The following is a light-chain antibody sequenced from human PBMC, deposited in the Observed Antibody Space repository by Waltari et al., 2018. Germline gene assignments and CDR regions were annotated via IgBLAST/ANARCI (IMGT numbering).Light chain of an antibody. Sequence: QSALTPPASVSGSPGQSIPLSRSGTDSDVRPYDFVSGYQQHPGKAPHLIIYEVSNRPSGISNRFSASKSGNTASLTISGLQAEDEADYYCSSYTTSSAPGVFGTGTRVTVL. CDR3: SSYTTSSAPGV. J-gene: IGLJ1*01. CDR2: EVS. V-gene: IGLV2-14*01. CDR1: DSDVRPYDF.